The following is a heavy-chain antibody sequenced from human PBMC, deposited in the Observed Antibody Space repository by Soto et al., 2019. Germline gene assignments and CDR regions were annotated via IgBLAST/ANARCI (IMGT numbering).Heavy chain of an antibody. D-gene: IGHD3-3*01. Sequence: SETLSLTCTVSGGSISSSSYYWGWIRQPPGKGLEWIGSIYYSGSTYYNPSLKSRVTISVDTSKNQFSLKLSSVTAADTAVYYCAIDPSTDYDFWSGPNWFDPWGQGTLVTVSS. J-gene: IGHJ5*02. V-gene: IGHV4-39*01. CDR2: IYYSGST. CDR3: AIDPSTDYDFWSGPNWFDP. CDR1: GGSISSSSYY.